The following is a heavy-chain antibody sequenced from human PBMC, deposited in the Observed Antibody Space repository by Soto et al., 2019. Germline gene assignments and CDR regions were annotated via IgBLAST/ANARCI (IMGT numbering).Heavy chain of an antibody. D-gene: IGHD3-10*01. J-gene: IGHJ5*02. CDR3: ARGSARDLYNWFDP. CDR1: GHTFTSYG. Sequence: QVQLVQSGAEVKKPGASVKVSCKASGHTFTSYGINWVRQAPGQGLEWMGWINGYNGNTNYAQKFQGRVTMTADTSTSTAYMEERSLQSDDTAVYYCARGSARDLYNWFDPWGQGTLVTVSS. V-gene: IGHV1-18*01. CDR2: INGYNGNT.